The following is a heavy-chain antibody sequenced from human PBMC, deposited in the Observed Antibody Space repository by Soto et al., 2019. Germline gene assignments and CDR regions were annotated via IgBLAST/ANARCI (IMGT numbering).Heavy chain of an antibody. D-gene: IGHD3-3*01. CDR2: ISYDGSNK. Sequence: QVQLVESGGGVVQPGRSLRLSCAASGFTFSSYAMHWVRQAPGKGLEWVAVISYDGSNKYYADSVKGRFTISRDNSKNXQYLQMNRLSAEDTAVYYCARDLTISRSYYYYGMDVWGQGTTVTVSS. CDR3: ARDLTISRSYYYYGMDV. V-gene: IGHV3-30-3*01. CDR1: GFTFSSYA. J-gene: IGHJ6*02.